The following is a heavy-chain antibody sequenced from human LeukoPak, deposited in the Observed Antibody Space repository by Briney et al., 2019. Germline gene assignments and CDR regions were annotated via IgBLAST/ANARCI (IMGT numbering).Heavy chain of an antibody. CDR1: GGSISSYY. CDR2: IYYSGST. CDR3: ARGLVVRGVMPRNRFDP. Sequence: SETLSLTCTVSGGSISSYYWSWIRQHPGKGLEWIGYIYYSGSTNYNPSLKSRVTISVDTSKNQFSLKLSSVTAADTAVYYCARGLVVRGVMPRNRFDPWGQGTLVTVSS. J-gene: IGHJ5*02. D-gene: IGHD3-10*01. V-gene: IGHV4-59*12.